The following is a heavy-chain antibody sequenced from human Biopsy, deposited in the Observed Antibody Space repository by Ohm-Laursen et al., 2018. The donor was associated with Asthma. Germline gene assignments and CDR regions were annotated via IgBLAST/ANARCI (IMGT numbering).Heavy chain of an antibody. CDR2: IYYSGST. J-gene: IGHJ4*02. V-gene: IGHV4-31*02. Sequence: PSQTLSLTWTVSYGSITSGGYYWTWIRQHPGKGLEWIGFIYYSGSTYYNPSLKSRVSISIDTSKSQFSLKLSSVTAADTAVYYCARAQDYYDSRGYYRSFDYWGQGTLVTVSS. CDR1: YGSITSGGYY. D-gene: IGHD3-22*01. CDR3: ARAQDYYDSRGYYRSFDY.